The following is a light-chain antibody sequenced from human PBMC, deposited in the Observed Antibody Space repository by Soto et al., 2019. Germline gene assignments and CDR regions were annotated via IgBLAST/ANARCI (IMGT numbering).Light chain of an antibody. CDR2: SNN. J-gene: IGLJ2*01. V-gene: IGLV1-44*01. CDR1: SSNIGSNT. CDR3: AAWDDSLNGVV. Sequence: QSVLTQPPSASGTPGPRVTISWSGSSSNIGSNTVNWYQQLPGTSPKLLIYSNNQRPSGVPDRFSGSKSGNSASLAISGLQSDDEADYYCAAWDDSLNGVVFGGGTKLTVL.